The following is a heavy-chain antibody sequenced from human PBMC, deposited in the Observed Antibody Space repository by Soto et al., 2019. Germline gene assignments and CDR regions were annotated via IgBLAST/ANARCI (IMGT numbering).Heavy chain of an antibody. CDR3: AEDCRLGGFDP. V-gene: IGHV3-30*18. CDR1: XFTFSSYG. D-gene: IGHD5-12*01. CDR2: ISYDGSNK. J-gene: IGHJ5*02. Sequence: SLRLSCAASXFTFSSYGMHWVRQAPGKGLEWVAVISYDGSNKYYADSVKGRFTISRDNSKNTLYLQMNSLRAEETAAYYCAEDCRLGGFDPWGQGTLVTVS.